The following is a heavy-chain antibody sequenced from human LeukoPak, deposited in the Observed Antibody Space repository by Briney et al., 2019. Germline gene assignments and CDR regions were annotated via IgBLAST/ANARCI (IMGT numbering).Heavy chain of an antibody. D-gene: IGHD6-19*01. Sequence: PSQTLSLTCTVSGGSINSDGYYWSWIRQPPGKGLEWIGHMYHSGSTHYNPSLNSRATTSVDLSKSQFSLKLSSVTAADTAVYYCARGGGRQWLIRYWGQGTLVTVSS. CDR3: ARGGGRQWLIRY. CDR2: MYHSGST. CDR1: GGSINSDGYY. V-gene: IGHV4-30-2*01. J-gene: IGHJ4*02.